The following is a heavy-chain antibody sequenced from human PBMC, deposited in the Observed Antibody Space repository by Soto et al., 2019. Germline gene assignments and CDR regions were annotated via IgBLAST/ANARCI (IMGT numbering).Heavy chain of an antibody. V-gene: IGHV1-18*01. D-gene: IGHD2-8*01. Sequence: QGQLVQSGPEAKKPGASVKVSCKASGYTFSRYGISWVRQAPGQGQEWMGWISGYNGDTKYAQKVQGRVTMTIDTPTYTAYMELRSQTSDDTAIYYCAKNGQPPYYYYGMDVWGQGTTVTVSS. J-gene: IGHJ6*02. CDR2: ISGYNGDT. CDR3: AKNGQPPYYYYGMDV. CDR1: GYTFSRYG.